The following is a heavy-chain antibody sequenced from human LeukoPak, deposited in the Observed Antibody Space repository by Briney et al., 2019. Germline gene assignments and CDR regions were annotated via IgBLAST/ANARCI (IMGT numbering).Heavy chain of an antibody. CDR3: ARGDYYGSGSYYKVGNWFDP. CDR2: INPNSGAT. CDR1: EYTFTGYY. V-gene: IGHV1-2*02. Sequence: ASVKVSCKASEYTFTGYYMHWVRQAPGQGLEWMGWINPNSGATNYARKFQGRVTMTRDTSISTAYMELSSLRSDDTAVFYCARGDYYGSGSYYKVGNWFDPWGQGTLVTVSS. J-gene: IGHJ5*02. D-gene: IGHD3-10*01.